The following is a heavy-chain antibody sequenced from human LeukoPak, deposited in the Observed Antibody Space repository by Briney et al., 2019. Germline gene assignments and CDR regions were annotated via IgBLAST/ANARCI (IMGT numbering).Heavy chain of an antibody. V-gene: IGHV3-23*01. CDR1: GLTFSSYA. Sequence: PGGSLRLSCAASGLTFSSYAMSWVRQAPGKGLEWVSAISGSGGSTYYADSVKGRFTISRDNSKNTLYLQMNSLRAEDTAVYYCAKDRYYYGSGSFTDYWGQGTLVTVSS. J-gene: IGHJ4*02. D-gene: IGHD3-10*01. CDR2: ISGSGGST. CDR3: AKDRYYYGSGSFTDY.